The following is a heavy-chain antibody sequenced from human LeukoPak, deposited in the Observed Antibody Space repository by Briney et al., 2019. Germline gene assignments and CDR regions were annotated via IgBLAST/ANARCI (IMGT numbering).Heavy chain of an antibody. J-gene: IGHJ4*02. CDR3: ARHRGSSYGYPFDY. CDR1: GYSISSGYY. CDR2: TYHSGST. D-gene: IGHD5-18*01. V-gene: IGHV4-38-2*01. Sequence: PSETLSLTCAVSGYSISSGYYWGWSRQPPGKGLEWIGSTYHSGSTYYNPSLKSRVTISGDTSKNQFSLKLSSVTAADTAVYYCARHRGSSYGYPFDYWGQGTLVTVSS.